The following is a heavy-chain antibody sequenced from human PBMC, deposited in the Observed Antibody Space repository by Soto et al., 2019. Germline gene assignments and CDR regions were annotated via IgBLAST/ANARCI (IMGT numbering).Heavy chain of an antibody. V-gene: IGHV4-61*01. Sequence: SETLSLTCTVSGDSVTSGNYCWNWIRQPPGKGLEWIGYMYYSGRTDYNPSLKSRVTLSVDASKNQLSLQLTSVTAADTALYFCASTASSGRWAALYWGQGILVTVSS. CDR2: MYYSGRT. D-gene: IGHD3-22*01. J-gene: IGHJ4*02. CDR3: ASTASSGRWAALY. CDR1: GDSVTSGNYC.